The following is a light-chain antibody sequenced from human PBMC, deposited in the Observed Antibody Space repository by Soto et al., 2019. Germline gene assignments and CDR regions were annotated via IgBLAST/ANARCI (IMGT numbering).Light chain of an antibody. V-gene: IGKV1-5*01. J-gene: IGKJ1*01. CDR2: DAS. CDR1: QSIXIW. Sequence: RMTHSPSTLSASGGDSGTITCRASQSIXIWLDWYEKKPGKAPKVLXDDASSLEGGGPSRFSGSGSGTEFTLPISGLQPDEFSTYYCQLDKSLSWTVGQGTKVDIK. CDR3: QLDKSLSWT.